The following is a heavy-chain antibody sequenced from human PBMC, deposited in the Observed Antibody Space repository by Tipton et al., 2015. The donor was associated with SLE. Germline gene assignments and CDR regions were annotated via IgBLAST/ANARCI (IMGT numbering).Heavy chain of an antibody. V-gene: IGHV3-23*03. CDR3: AKDTPHFY. CDR1: GFTFSSYA. CDR2: IYIGGSET. Sequence: SLRLSCAASGFTFSSYAMSWVRQAPGKGLEWVSVIYIGGSETHYADSVRGRFIISRDDSENTLYLQMNSLRAEDTAVYYCAKDTPHFYWGQGTLVTVSS. J-gene: IGHJ4*02.